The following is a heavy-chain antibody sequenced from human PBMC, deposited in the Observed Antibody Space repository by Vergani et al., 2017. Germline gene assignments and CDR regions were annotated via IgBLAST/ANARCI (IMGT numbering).Heavy chain of an antibody. CDR3: VRSYCSGGSCSDWYFDL. J-gene: IGHJ2*01. V-gene: IGHV4-38-2*02. Sequence: QVQLLESGPGLVKPSETLSLTCRVSGDSITSPYNWGWIRQPPGKGLEWIGNIYHSGSTNYNPSLKSRVTLSVDTSKNQFSLKLTSVTAADTAVYYCVRSYCSGGSCSDWYFDLWGRGTLVPVSS. D-gene: IGHD2-15*01. CDR2: IYHSGST. CDR1: GDSITSPYN.